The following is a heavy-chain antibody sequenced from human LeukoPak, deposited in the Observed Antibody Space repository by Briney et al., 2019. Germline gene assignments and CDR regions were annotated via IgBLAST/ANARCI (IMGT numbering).Heavy chain of an antibody. D-gene: IGHD1-26*01. V-gene: IGHV3-74*01. CDR1: GFTFSSNW. CDR3: VRDLGGRSGH. Sequence: QPGGSLRLSCAASGFTFSSNWMHWVRQAPGKGLVWVSRSNEDGSTTNYADSVKGRFTISRGNAKNTLYLQMNSLTAEDTAVYYCVRDLGGRSGHWGQGTLVTVSS. CDR2: SNEDGSTT. J-gene: IGHJ4*02.